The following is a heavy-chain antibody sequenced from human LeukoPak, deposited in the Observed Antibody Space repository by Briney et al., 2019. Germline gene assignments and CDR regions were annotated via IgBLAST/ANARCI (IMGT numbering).Heavy chain of an antibody. J-gene: IGHJ5*02. CDR1: GFSFTNHA. CDR2: IYSGGST. CDR3: ARDRWFDP. V-gene: IGHV3-66*01. Sequence: GGSLRLSCAASGFSFTNHAMTWVRQAPGKGLEWVSIIYSGGSTYYADSVKGRFTISRDNSKNTLYLQMNSLRAEDTAIYYCARDRWFDPWGQGTLVTVSS.